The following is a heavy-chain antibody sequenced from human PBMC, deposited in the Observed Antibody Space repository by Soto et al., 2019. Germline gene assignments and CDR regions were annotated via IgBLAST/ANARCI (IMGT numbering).Heavy chain of an antibody. CDR1: GFTFTIYA. CDR2: ISPSGRST. D-gene: IGHD1-7*01. J-gene: IGHJ6*02. CDR3: VKHLTPHTNYCPMDV. Sequence: EVQLLESGGGLVQPGGSLRLSCTASGFTFTIYAMTWVRQAPGKGLEWVSAISPSGRSTYYADSVRGRCTFSRDNSKNTVYLDMGSLRAEDSAIYYCVKHLTPHTNYCPMDVWGQGTTVTVSS. V-gene: IGHV3-23*01.